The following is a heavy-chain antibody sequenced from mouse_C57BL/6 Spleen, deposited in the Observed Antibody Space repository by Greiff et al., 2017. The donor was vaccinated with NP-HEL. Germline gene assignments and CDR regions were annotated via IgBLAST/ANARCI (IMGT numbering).Heavy chain of an antibody. J-gene: IGHJ4*01. V-gene: IGHV14-2*01. D-gene: IGHD2-2*01. CDR1: GFNIKDYY. CDR2: IDPEDGET. CDR3: AVWLRRNYYYAMDY. Sequence: VQLKESGAELVKPGASVKLSCTASGFNIKDYYMHWVKQRTEQGLEWIGRIDPEDGETKYAPKFQGKATITADTSSNTAYLQLSSLTSEDTAVYYCAVWLRRNYYYAMDYWGQGTSVTVSS.